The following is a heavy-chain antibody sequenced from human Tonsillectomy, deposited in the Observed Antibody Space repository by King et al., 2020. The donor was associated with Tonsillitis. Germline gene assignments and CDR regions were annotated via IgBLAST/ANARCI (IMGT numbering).Heavy chain of an antibody. CDR3: ARVDYDFWSGYLYGMDV. V-gene: IGHV3-33*01. CDR2: IWYDGSNK. J-gene: IGHJ6*02. CDR1: GFTFSSYG. Sequence: QVQLVESGGGVVQPGRSLRLSCAASGFTFSSYGMHWVRQAPGKGLEWVAVIWYDGSNKYYADSVKGRFTISRDNSKNTLYLQMNSLRAEDTAVYYCARVDYDFWSGYLYGMDVWGQGTTVTVSS. D-gene: IGHD3-3*01.